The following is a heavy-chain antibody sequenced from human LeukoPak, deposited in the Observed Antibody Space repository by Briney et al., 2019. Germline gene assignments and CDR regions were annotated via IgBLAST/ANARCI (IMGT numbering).Heavy chain of an antibody. J-gene: IGHJ6*02. CDR2: IYYSGTT. Sequence: PSETLSLTCTVSGGSITSYYWSWIRQPPGKGLEWSGYIYYSGTTNDNPSLKGRVTISLDTSKNQFSLRLSSVTAADTAVYYCAATPTKDGYRESRPYYYYGMDVWGQGTTVIVSS. CDR3: AATPTKDGYRESRPYYYYGMDV. CDR1: GGSITSYY. D-gene: IGHD3-10*01. V-gene: IGHV4-59*08.